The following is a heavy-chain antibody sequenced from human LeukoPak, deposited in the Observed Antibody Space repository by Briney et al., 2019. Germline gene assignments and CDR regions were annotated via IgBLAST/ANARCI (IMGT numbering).Heavy chain of an antibody. CDR1: GGSIGRYY. CDR3: ARALTTADFDY. CDR2: VFTTGST. Sequence: WETLSLTCTVSGGSIGRYYWSWLRQPAGKGLEWIGRVFTTGSTTCNPSLKSRVTMSVDTSKNQFSLKLNSMTAADTAVYYCARALTTADFDYWGQGILVTVSS. D-gene: IGHD4-17*01. V-gene: IGHV4-4*07. J-gene: IGHJ4*02.